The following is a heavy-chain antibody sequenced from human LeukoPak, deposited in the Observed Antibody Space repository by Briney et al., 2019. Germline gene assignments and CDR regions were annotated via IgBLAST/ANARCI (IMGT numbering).Heavy chain of an antibody. CDR2: ISGSGGST. V-gene: IGHV3-23*01. CDR3: AKGSKTSLWFGELFDAFDI. D-gene: IGHD3-10*01. Sequence: GGSLRLSCAASGFTFSSYAMSWVRQAPGKGLEWVSAISGSGGSTYYADSVKGRFTISRDNSKNTLYLQMNSLRAEDTAVYYCAKGSKTSLWFGELFDAFDIWGQGTMVTVSS. J-gene: IGHJ3*02. CDR1: GFTFSSYA.